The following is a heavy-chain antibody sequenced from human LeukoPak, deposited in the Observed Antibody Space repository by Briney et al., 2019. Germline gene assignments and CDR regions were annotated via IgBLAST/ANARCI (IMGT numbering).Heavy chain of an antibody. Sequence: ASVKVSCKASGYTFTGYYIHWVRQAPGQGLEWMGWINPNSGGTNYAQKFQGRVTMTRDTSINTAYMELSRLRSDGTAIYFCARSPIVLMVYAADNYFDYWGQGTLVTVSS. V-gene: IGHV1-2*02. CDR2: INPNSGGT. D-gene: IGHD2-8*01. J-gene: IGHJ4*02. CDR3: ARSPIVLMVYAADNYFDY. CDR1: GYTFTGYY.